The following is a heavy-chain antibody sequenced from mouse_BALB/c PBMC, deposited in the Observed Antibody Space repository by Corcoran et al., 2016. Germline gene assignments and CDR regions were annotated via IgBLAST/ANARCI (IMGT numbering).Heavy chain of an antibody. CDR2: INTYTGEP. J-gene: IGHJ3*01. CDR1: GYTFTNYG. CDR3: ARDPAGFAY. Sequence: QIQLVQSGPELKKTGETVKISCQASGYTFTNYGMNWVKQAPGKGLKWMGWINTYTGEPTYADDFKGRFAFSLETSASPAYLQINNLKNEDMATYFCARDPAGFAYWGQGTLVTVSA. V-gene: IGHV9-1*02.